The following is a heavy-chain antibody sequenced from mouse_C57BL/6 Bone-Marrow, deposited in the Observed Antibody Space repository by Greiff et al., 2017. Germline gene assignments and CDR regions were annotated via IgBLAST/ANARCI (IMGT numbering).Heavy chain of an antibody. V-gene: IGHV5-4*01. CDR2: ISDGGSYT. CDR1: GFTFSSYA. CDR3: ARERLDYLDY. J-gene: IGHJ2*01. D-gene: IGHD2-4*01. Sequence: EVKLMESGGGLVKPGGSLKLSCAASGFTFSSYAMSWVRQTPEKRLEWVATISDGGSYTYYPDNVKGRFTISRDNAKNNLYLQMSHLKSEDTAMYYCARERLDYLDYWGQGTTLTVSS.